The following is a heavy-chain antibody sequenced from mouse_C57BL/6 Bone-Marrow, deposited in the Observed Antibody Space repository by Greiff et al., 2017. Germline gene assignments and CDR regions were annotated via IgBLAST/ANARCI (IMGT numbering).Heavy chain of an antibody. CDR1: GFTFSSYG. D-gene: IGHD1-2*01. CDR3: ARHGSPITTAHMDY. Sequence: EVQLQESGGDLVKPGGSLKLSCAASGFTFSSYGMSWVRQTPDKRLEWVATISSGGSYTYYPDSVKGRFTISRDNAKNTLYLQMSSLKSEDTAMYYCARHGSPITTAHMDYWGQGTSVTVSS. J-gene: IGHJ4*01. CDR2: ISSGGSYT. V-gene: IGHV5-6*01.